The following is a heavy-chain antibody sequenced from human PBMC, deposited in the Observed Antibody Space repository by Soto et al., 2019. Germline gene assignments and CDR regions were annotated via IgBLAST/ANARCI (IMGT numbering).Heavy chain of an antibody. Sequence: PSETLSLTCAVSGYSISSGYYWGWVRQPPGKGLEWIGSIYHSGSTYYNPSLKSRVTISVDTSKNQFSLKLSSVTAADTAVYYCAPAAAAGGTDYWGQGTLVTVSS. D-gene: IGHD6-13*01. V-gene: IGHV4-38-2*01. CDR3: APAAAAGGTDY. J-gene: IGHJ4*02. CDR1: GYSISSGYY. CDR2: IYHSGST.